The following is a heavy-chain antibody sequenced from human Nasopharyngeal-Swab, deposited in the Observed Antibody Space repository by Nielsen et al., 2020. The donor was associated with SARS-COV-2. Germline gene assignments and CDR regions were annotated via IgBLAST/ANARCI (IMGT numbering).Heavy chain of an antibody. CDR2: ISGSGGTI. D-gene: IGHD7-27*01. CDR3: ARDRANWDFDY. V-gene: IGHV3-11*04. Sequence: GEALKISCAASGFTFSDYYMSWIRQAPGKGLEYISYISGSGGTIYYGDSMKGRFTISRDNAKNPLYLQMDSLRAEETAVYYCARDRANWDFDYYCHGTLVTVSS. CDR1: GFTFSDYY. J-gene: IGHJ4*01.